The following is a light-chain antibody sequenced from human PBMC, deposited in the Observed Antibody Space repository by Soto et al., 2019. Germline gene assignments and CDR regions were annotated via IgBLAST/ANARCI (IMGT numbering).Light chain of an antibody. CDR3: QQYGSSLLT. CDR1: QSVSSSY. Sequence: EMVLTQSPGTLSLSPGERATLSCRASQSVSSSYLAWYQQKPGQAPRLLIYGASSRATDIPDRFSGSGSGRDFTLTSSRLEPEDFAVYYCQQYGSSLLTFGEGTKVEIK. J-gene: IGKJ4*01. CDR2: GAS. V-gene: IGKV3-20*01.